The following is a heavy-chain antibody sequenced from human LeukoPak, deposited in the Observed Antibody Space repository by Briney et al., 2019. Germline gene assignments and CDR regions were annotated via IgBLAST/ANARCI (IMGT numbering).Heavy chain of an antibody. CDR3: ARRSKYSGYDYGVLFDY. CDR2: IYPGDSDT. J-gene: IGHJ4*02. CDR1: GYSFTSYW. D-gene: IGHD5-12*01. Sequence: GESLKISCKGSGYSFTSYWIGWVRQIPGKGLEWMGIIYPGDSDTRYSPSFQGQVTISADKSISTAYLQWSSLKASDTAMYYCARRSKYSGYDYGVLFDYWGQRTLVTVSS. V-gene: IGHV5-51*01.